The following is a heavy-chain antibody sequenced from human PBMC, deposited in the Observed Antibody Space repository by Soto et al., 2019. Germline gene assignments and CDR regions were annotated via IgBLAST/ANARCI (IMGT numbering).Heavy chain of an antibody. V-gene: IGHV1-69*13. CDR2: IIPIFGTA. D-gene: IGHD3-10*01. CDR3: ARETMVRGVTPFGY. Sequence: ASVKVSCKASGGTFSSYAISWVRQAPGQGLEWMGGIIPIFGTANYAQKFQGRVTITADESTSTAYMELSSLRSEDTAVYYCARETMVRGVTPFGYWGQGTLVTVSS. J-gene: IGHJ4*02. CDR1: GGTFSSYA.